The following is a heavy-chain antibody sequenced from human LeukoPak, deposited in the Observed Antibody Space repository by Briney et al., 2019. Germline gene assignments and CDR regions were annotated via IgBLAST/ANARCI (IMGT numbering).Heavy chain of an antibody. D-gene: IGHD3-22*01. CDR2: IIPIFGIE. J-gene: IGHJ4*02. CDR1: GGTFSSYA. CDR3: ARGGRYYYDSSGYYDY. V-gene: IGHV1-69*04. Sequence: SVKVSRKASGGTFSSYAISWVRQAPGQGLEWMGRIIPIFGIENYAQKFQGRVTITADKSTSTAYMELSSLRSEDTAVYYCARGGRYYYDSSGYYDYWGQGTLVTVSS.